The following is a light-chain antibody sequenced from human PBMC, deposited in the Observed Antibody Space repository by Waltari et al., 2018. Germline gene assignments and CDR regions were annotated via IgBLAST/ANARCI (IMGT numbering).Light chain of an antibody. CDR2: HAS. CDR3: RQRRRWPPHP. Sequence: IVLTQWPATLSLSRGETATLSCRASQIGGTYLSWYQQEPCQAPRFPIYHASNRAQDIPDTYRGSGSGTDYTLTFSSLEPADLARYYGRQRRRWPPHPVGHGARVEIQ. J-gene: IGKJ2*01. V-gene: IGKV3-11*01. CDR1: QIGGTY.